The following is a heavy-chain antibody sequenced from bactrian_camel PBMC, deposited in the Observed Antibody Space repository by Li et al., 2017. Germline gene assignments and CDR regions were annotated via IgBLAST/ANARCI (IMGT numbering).Heavy chain of an antibody. Sequence: HVQLVESGGGSVQAGGSLRLSCAASLYTIGYCMGWFRQAPGKEREGVASMYTGGGVPDYADFVKGRFTLSYDKSKNTVYLQMNNLEVDDSALYYCAAEGDGLVPLPGPDGLSQADFRYWGQGTQVTVS. D-gene: IGHD1*01. J-gene: IGHJ6*01. CDR1: LYTIGYC. V-gene: IGHV3S1*01. CDR2: MYTGGGVP. CDR3: AAEGDGLVPLPGPDGLSQADFRY.